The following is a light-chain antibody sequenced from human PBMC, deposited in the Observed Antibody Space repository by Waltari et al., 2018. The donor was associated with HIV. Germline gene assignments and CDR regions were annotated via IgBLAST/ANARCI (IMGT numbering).Light chain of an antibody. CDR2: ATS. CDR3: HQSYSTPYT. V-gene: IGKV1-39*01. CDR1: QRISSY. J-gene: IGKJ2*01. Sequence: DIRLTQSPSSLSASVGDRVPITCRASQRISSYLNWYQQRPGKAPNLLIYATSALQSGVPSRFSCSGSGTEFTLTISSLQPEDFATYYCHQSYSTPYTFGQGTKLEI.